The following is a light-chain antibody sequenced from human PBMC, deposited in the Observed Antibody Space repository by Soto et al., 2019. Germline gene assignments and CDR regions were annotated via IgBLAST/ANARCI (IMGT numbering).Light chain of an antibody. J-gene: IGLJ1*01. CDR2: EGS. CDR1: SSDVGSYNL. CDR3: CSYAGSSTYV. Sequence: QSALTQPASVSGSSGQSITISCTGTSSDVGSYNLVSWYQQHPGKAPKLMIYEGSKRPSGVSTRFSGSKSGNTASLTISGLQAEDETDYYCSYAGSSTYVFGTGTKLTVL. V-gene: IGLV2-23*01.